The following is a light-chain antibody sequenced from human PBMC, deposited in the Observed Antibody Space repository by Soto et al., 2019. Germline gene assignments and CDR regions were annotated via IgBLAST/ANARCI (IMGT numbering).Light chain of an antibody. CDR1: QSVSNY. CDR2: DAS. Sequence: EIVLTQCPATLSLSPGERATLSCRASQSVSNYLAWYQQKPGQDPRLLIYDASNRATGIPARFSGSGSGTDITLTISSLEPEDFAVYYCQQRSNWPPITFGQGTRLEIK. CDR3: QQRSNWPPIT. V-gene: IGKV3-11*01. J-gene: IGKJ5*01.